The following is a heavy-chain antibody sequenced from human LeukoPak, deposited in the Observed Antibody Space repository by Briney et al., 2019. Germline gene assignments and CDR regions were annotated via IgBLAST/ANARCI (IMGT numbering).Heavy chain of an antibody. J-gene: IGHJ3*02. Sequence: GGSLRLSCAASGFTFSGYWMTWVRQAPGKGLEWVANIKEDGSEKNYVDSMKGRFTISRDNAKNSLYLQMNSLRAEDTAVYYCVRYYYNDDGYSEDAFDIWGQGTMVTVSS. CDR3: VRYYYNDDGYSEDAFDI. CDR1: GFTFSGYW. V-gene: IGHV3-7*01. D-gene: IGHD3-22*01. CDR2: IKEDGSEK.